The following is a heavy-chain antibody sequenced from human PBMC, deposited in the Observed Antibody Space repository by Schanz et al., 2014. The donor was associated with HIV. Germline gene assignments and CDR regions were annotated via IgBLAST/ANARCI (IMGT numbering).Heavy chain of an antibody. Sequence: VHLVESGGGVVRPGRSLRLSCAASGFTFSRYWMTWVRQAPGKGLEWVANIKEDGSEKYHADSVKGRFTISRDNAKNSLFLQMESLRAEDTAVYYCARDGGEVWGQGTTVTVSS. V-gene: IGHV3-7*01. CDR3: ARDGGEV. CDR2: IKEDGSEK. CDR1: GFTFSRYW. J-gene: IGHJ6*02. D-gene: IGHD3-16*01.